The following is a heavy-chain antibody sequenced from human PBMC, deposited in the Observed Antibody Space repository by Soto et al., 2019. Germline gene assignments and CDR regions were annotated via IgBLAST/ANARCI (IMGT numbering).Heavy chain of an antibody. Sequence: QVQLVESGGGVVQPGRSLRLSCAASGVTFSSYAMHWVRQAPGKGLEWVAVIWSDGSKKYYGDSVKGRFTISRDNSKNTLYLQMNSLKVEDTAVYYCARDEEPWGHATLVIVSS. CDR1: GVTFSSYA. J-gene: IGHJ5*02. V-gene: IGHV3-33*01. CDR3: ARDEEP. CDR2: IWSDGSKK.